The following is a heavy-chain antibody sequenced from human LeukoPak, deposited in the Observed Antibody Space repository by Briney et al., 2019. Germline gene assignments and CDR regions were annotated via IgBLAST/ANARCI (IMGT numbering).Heavy chain of an antibody. Sequence: SVKVSCKASGGTFSSYAISWVRQAPGQGLVWMGGIIPIFGTANYAQKFQGRVTITADESTSTAYMELRSLRSDDTAVYYCARDLSDILTVWFDPWGQGTLVTVSS. D-gene: IGHD3-9*01. J-gene: IGHJ5*02. CDR2: IIPIFGTA. V-gene: IGHV1-69*13. CDR1: GGTFSSYA. CDR3: ARDLSDILTVWFDP.